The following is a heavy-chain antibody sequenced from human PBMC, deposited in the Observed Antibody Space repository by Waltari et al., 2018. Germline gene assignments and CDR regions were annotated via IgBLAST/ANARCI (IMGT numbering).Heavy chain of an antibody. Sequence: EVQLVESGGGLVQPGGSLRLSCAASGFTFSSYSMTWVRQAPGKGLEWVSYISSSSSTIYYADSVKGRFTISRDNAKNSLYLQMNSLRAEDTAVYYCARDPLRANRVDAFDIWGQGTMVTVSS. J-gene: IGHJ3*02. CDR1: GFTFSSYS. V-gene: IGHV3-48*01. CDR2: ISSSSSTI. D-gene: IGHD7-27*01. CDR3: ARDPLRANRVDAFDI.